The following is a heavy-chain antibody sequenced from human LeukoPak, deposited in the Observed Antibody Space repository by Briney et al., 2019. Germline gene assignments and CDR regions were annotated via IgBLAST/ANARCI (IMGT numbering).Heavy chain of an antibody. CDR2: IYSGGST. CDR3: ASEYDSSGYYYGSWDY. V-gene: IGHV3-66*01. Sequence: GGSLRPSCAASGFTVSSNYMSWVRQAPGKGLEWVSVIYSGGSTYYADSVKGRFTISRDNSKNTLYLQMNSLRAEDTAVYYCASEYDSSGYYYGSWDYWGQGTLVTVSS. CDR1: GFTVSSNY. J-gene: IGHJ4*02. D-gene: IGHD3-22*01.